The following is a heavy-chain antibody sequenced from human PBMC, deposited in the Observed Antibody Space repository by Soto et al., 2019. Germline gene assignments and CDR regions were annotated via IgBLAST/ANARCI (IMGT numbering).Heavy chain of an antibody. D-gene: IGHD1-7*01. CDR3: AGRKRTPKTTHLGSQTPTTFDY. J-gene: IGHJ4*02. CDR1: GGSFSGYY. Sequence: PSETLSLTCAVYGGSFSGYYWSWIRQPPGKGLEWIGEINHSGSTNYNPSLKSRVTISVDTSKNQFSLKLSSVTAADTAVYYCAGRKRTPKTTHLGSQTPTTFDYWGQGTLVTVSS. CDR2: INHSGST. V-gene: IGHV4-34*01.